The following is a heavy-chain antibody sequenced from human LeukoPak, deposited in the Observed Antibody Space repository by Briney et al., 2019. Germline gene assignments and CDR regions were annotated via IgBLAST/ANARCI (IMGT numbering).Heavy chain of an antibody. CDR2: MNPNSGNT. Sequence: ASVKVSCKASGYTFTSYDINWVRQATGQGLEWMGWMNPNSGNTGYAQKFQGRVTITRNTSISTAYMELSSLRSEDTAVYYCATSKYRYSRFDPGGQGTLVTVSS. D-gene: IGHD6-13*01. V-gene: IGHV1-8*03. J-gene: IGHJ5*02. CDR3: ATSKYRYSRFDP. CDR1: GYTFTSYD.